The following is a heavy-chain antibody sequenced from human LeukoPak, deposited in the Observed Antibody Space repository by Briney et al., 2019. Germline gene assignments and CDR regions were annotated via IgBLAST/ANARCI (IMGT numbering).Heavy chain of an antibody. V-gene: IGHV4-30-2*01. CDR1: GGSISSGAYS. D-gene: IGHD3-10*01. Sequence: SQTLSLTCAVSGGSISSGAYSWSWIRQPPGKGLEWIGYIYHSGSTYYNPSLKSRVTISVDRSKNQFSLKLSSVTAADTAVYYCASSRATMVRGVKRINWFDPWGQGTLVTVSS. CDR3: ASSRATMVRGVKRINWFDP. CDR2: IYHSGST. J-gene: IGHJ5*02.